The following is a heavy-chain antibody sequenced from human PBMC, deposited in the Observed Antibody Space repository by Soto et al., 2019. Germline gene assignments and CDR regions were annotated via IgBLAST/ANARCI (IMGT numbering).Heavy chain of an antibody. CDR1: GFTFDDYA. D-gene: IGHD3-10*01. CDR2: ISWNSGSI. J-gene: IGHJ5*02. Sequence: QPGGSLRLSCAAPGFTFDDYAMHWVRQAPGKGLEWVSGISWNSGSIGYADSVKGRFTISRDNAKNSLYLQMNSLRAEDTALYYCAKAIVPLWYGSGSTNWFDPWGQGTLVTVSS. CDR3: AKAIVPLWYGSGSTNWFDP. V-gene: IGHV3-9*01.